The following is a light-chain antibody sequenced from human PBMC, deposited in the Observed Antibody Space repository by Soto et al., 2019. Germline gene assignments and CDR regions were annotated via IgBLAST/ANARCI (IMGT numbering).Light chain of an antibody. Sequence: EIVLTQSPGTLSLSPGERATLSCRASESVSSIYLAWYQQKPGQAPRLLIYGASSRATGIPDRFSGSGSGTECTLTISRLEPEDFAVYYCQQYGSSRWSFGQGTKVEI. J-gene: IGKJ1*01. CDR2: GAS. V-gene: IGKV3-20*01. CDR1: ESVSSIY. CDR3: QQYGSSRWS.